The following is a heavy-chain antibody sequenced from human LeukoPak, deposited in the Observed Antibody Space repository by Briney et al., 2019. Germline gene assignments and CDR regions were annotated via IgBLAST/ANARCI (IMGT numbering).Heavy chain of an antibody. V-gene: IGHV3-7*05. CDR1: GFTFSVYW. Sequence: GGTLRLSCAASGFTFSVYWMTWVRQAPGKGLEWVATIDQYGGQKNYVESVKGRFTISRDNAEDSLFLQMNSLRADDTAVYYCATEVWFGADSWGQGTLVTV. CDR3: ATEVWFGADS. J-gene: IGHJ4*02. CDR2: IDQYGGQK. D-gene: IGHD3-10*01.